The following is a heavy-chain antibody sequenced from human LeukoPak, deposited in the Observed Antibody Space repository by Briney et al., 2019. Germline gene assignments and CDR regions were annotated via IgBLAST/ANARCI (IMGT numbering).Heavy chain of an antibody. CDR1: GFTFSSYG. Sequence: PGRSLRLSCAASGFTFSSYGMHWVRQAPGKGLEWVAVIWYDGSNKYYADSVKGRFTISRDNSKNTLYLQMNSLRAEDTAVYYCARDSSDYDSSGYYYWGQGTLVTVSS. V-gene: IGHV3-33*01. CDR2: IWYDGSNK. D-gene: IGHD3-22*01. J-gene: IGHJ4*02. CDR3: ARDSSDYDSSGYYY.